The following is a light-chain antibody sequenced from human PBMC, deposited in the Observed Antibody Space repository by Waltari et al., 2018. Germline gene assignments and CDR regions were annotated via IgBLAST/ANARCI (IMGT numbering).Light chain of an antibody. J-gene: IGKJ2*01. CDR2: YAS. CDR3: QQHDNPPFT. Sequence: DIQMTQSPSSLSASVGDTVTITCQANHDISDYLNWYQQKPGKAPKLLISYASHLEAGVPSRFSGSGYGTDFTFTISSLQPEDFATYYCQQHDNPPFTFGQGTKLEIK. V-gene: IGKV1-33*01. CDR1: HDISDY.